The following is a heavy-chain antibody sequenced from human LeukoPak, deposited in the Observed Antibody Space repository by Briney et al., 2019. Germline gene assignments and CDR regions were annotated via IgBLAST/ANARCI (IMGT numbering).Heavy chain of an antibody. V-gene: IGHV4-34*01. D-gene: IGHD2-2*02. J-gene: IGHJ4*02. Sequence: SETLSLTCAVYGGSFSGYYWSWIRQPPGKGLEWIGEINHSGSTNYNPSLKSRVTISVDTSKNQLSLKLSSVTAADTAVYYCARARWLRYCSSTSCYSWLNYFDYWGQGTLVTVSS. CDR2: INHSGST. CDR3: ARARWLRYCSSTSCYSWLNYFDY. CDR1: GGSFSGYY.